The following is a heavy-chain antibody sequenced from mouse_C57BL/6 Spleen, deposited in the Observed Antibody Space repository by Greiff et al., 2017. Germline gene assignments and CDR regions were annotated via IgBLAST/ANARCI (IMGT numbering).Heavy chain of an antibody. V-gene: IGHV1-55*01. CDR1: GYTFTSYW. Sequence: VQLQQPGAELVKPGASVKMSCKASGYTFTSYWITWVKQRPGQGLEWIGDIYPGSGSTNYNEKFKSKATLTVDTSSNTAYMQLSSLTSEDSAVYYCARKITTVVATDWYFDVWGTGTTVTVSS. J-gene: IGHJ1*03. D-gene: IGHD1-1*01. CDR2: IYPGSGST. CDR3: ARKITTVVATDWYFDV.